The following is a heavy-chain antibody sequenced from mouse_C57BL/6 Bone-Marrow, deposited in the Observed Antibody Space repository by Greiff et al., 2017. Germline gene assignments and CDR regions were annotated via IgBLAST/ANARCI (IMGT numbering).Heavy chain of an antibody. CDR2: IYPRSGNT. CDR3: ARRRAYYHGSSYVGYFDV. J-gene: IGHJ1*03. CDR1: GYTFTSYG. D-gene: IGHD1-1*01. V-gene: IGHV1-81*01. Sequence: QVQLQQSGAELARPGASVKLSCKASGYTFTSYGISWVKQRTGQGLEWIGEIYPRSGNTYYNEKFKGKATLTADKSSSTAYMELRSLTSEDSAVYFCARRRAYYHGSSYVGYFDVWGTGTTVTVSS.